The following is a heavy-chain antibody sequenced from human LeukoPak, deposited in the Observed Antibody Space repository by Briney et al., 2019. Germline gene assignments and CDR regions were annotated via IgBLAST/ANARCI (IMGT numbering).Heavy chain of an antibody. V-gene: IGHV3-30*04. D-gene: IGHD3-22*01. CDR1: GFTFSSYA. CDR3: ARSPYYYDSSGYYDFDY. J-gene: IGHJ4*02. CDR2: ISYDGSNK. Sequence: GGSLRLSCAASGFTFSSYAMHWVRQAPGKGLEWVAVISYDGSNKYYADSVKGRFTIYRDNSKNTLYLQMNSLRAEDTAVYYCARSPYYYDSSGYYDFDYWGQGTLVTVSS.